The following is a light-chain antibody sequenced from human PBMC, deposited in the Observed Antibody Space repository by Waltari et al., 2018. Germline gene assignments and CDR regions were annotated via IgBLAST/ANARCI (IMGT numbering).Light chain of an antibody. CDR1: QSLLHSDGKSY. Sequence: VMTQSPPSLSVSPGQPASISCKSSQSLLHSDGKSYLCWYVQKPGQPPQLLIYEASNRFSGGPERFSGSGSGTLFTLKISRVEAEDVGIYYCMQRIQTPVTFGGGTKVEIK. CDR3: MQRIQTPVT. J-gene: IGKJ4*01. CDR2: EAS. V-gene: IGKV2D-29*01.